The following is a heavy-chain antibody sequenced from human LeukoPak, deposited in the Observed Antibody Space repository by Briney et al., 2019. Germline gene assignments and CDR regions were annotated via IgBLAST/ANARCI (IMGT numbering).Heavy chain of an antibody. Sequence: GGSLRLSCAASGFTFNYYWLTWVRQAPGKGLEWVANIQQDGSEKYYVDSVKGRFIISRDNAKNSLYLQMNSLRAEDTAVYYCARVRKLRTRGVMDPLNYWGQGTLVTVSS. CDR3: ARVRKLRTRGVMDPLNY. J-gene: IGHJ4*02. CDR2: IQQDGSEK. CDR1: GFTFNYYW. D-gene: IGHD3-10*01. V-gene: IGHV3-7*01.